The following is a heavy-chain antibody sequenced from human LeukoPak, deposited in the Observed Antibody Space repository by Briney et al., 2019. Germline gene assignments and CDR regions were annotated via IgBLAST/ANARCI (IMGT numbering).Heavy chain of an antibody. CDR3: ARRKRGSGGPFDY. D-gene: IGHD6-19*01. Sequence: SETLSLTCTVSGGSISDYYWTWIRQSPGTGLEWIGYVDYSGSTAYNPSLKSRVTISIDTSKKRFSLELSSVTAADTAIYFCARRKRGSGGPFDYWGQGTLVTVSS. J-gene: IGHJ4*02. CDR1: GGSISDYY. CDR2: VDYSGST. V-gene: IGHV4-59*08.